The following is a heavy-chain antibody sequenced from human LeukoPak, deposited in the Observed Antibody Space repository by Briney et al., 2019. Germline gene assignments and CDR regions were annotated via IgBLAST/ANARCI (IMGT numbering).Heavy chain of an antibody. CDR3: ARWMTTAFYFDY. CDR1: GGSISSYY. J-gene: IGHJ4*02. Sequence: PSETLSLTCTVSGGSISSYYWSWIRQPPGKGLEWIGYIYYSGSTNYNPSLKSRVTISVDTSKNQFSLKLSSVTAADTAVYYCARWMTTAFYFDYWGQGTLVTVSS. V-gene: IGHV4-59*01. D-gene: IGHD4-11*01. CDR2: IYYSGST.